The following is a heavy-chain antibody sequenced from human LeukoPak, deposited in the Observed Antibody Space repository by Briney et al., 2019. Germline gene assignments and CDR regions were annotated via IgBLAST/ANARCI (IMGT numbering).Heavy chain of an antibody. CDR3: ARGREQLAHFDY. J-gene: IGHJ4*02. V-gene: IGHV1-69*05. D-gene: IGHD6-13*01. CDR1: GGTFSSYA. CDR2: IIPIFGTA. Sequence: ASVKVSCKASGGTFSSYAISWVRQAPGQGLEWMGGIIPIFGTANYAQKFQGRVTMTRNTSISTAYMELSSLRSEDTAVYYCARGREQLAHFDYWGQGTLVTVSS.